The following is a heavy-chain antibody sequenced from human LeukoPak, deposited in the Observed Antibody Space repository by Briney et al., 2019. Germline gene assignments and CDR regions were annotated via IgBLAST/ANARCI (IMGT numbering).Heavy chain of an antibody. D-gene: IGHD6-13*01. CDR1: GFTFSSYG. CDR2: ISYDGSNN. J-gene: IGHJ4*02. Sequence: PGGSLRLSCAASGFTFSSYGMHWVRQAPGKGLEWVAVISYDGSNNYYADPVKGRFTISRDNSKNMLYLQMNSLRAEDTAVYYCAKPREGSSSWYAAGWGQGTLVTVSS. CDR3: AKPREGSSSWYAAG. V-gene: IGHV3-30*18.